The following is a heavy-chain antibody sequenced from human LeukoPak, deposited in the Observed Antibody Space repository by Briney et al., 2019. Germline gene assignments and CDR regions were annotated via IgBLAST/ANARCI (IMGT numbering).Heavy chain of an antibody. CDR1: GGSFSGYY. CDR2: INHSGST. Sequence: SETLSLTCAVYGGSFSGYYWSWIRQPPGKGLEWIGEINHSGSTNYNPSLKSRVTISVDTSKNQFSLKLSSVTAADTAVYYCARHRQTYYYGSGSPRFDPWGQGTLVTVSS. CDR3: ARHRQTYYYGSGSPRFDP. J-gene: IGHJ5*02. V-gene: IGHV4-34*01. D-gene: IGHD3-10*01.